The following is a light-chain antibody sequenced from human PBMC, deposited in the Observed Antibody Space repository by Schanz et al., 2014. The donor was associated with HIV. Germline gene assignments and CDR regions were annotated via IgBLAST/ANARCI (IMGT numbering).Light chain of an antibody. Sequence: QSALAQPASVSGSPGQSITISCTGTSSDVGGYNYVSWYQQHPGKAPKLMIYEVSERPSGVPERFSGSKSGTSASLAISGLRAEDEADYYCQSYDSSLSGVVFGGGTKLTVL. J-gene: IGLJ2*01. CDR2: EVS. CDR1: SSDVGGYNY. CDR3: QSYDSSLSGVV. V-gene: IGLV2-14*01.